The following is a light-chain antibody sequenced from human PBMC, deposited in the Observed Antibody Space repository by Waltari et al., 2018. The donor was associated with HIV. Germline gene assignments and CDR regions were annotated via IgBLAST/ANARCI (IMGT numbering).Light chain of an antibody. CDR3: AAWDDSLNGRV. V-gene: IGLV1-44*01. J-gene: IGLJ3*02. CDR2: STN. CDR1: SSNIGSNT. Sequence: QSVLTQPPSASGTPGQRVTISCSGSSSNIGSNTVNWYQQLPGTATKLLIYSTNQRPSGVTDRFPGSKSGTSASLASSGLQSEDEADYYCAAWDDSLNGRVFGGGTKLTVL.